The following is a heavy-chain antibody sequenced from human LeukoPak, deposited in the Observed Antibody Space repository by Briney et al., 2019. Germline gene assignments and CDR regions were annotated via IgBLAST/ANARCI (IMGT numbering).Heavy chain of an antibody. CDR2: ISGRGDST. J-gene: IGHJ4*02. Sequence: GGSLRLSCAASGFTFSKFAMSWVRQAPGKGLEWVSGISGRGDSTYYADSVKGRITISRDNSKNTLYLQMNSLRAEDTAVYYCAKELHPVAAAGLFDYWGQGTLVTVSS. V-gene: IGHV3-23*01. D-gene: IGHD6-13*01. CDR3: AKELHPVAAAGLFDY. CDR1: GFTFSKFA.